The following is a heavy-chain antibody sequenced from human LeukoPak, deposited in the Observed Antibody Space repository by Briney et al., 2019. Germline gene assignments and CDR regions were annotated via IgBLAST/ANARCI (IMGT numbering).Heavy chain of an antibody. CDR2: IYPGDSDT. J-gene: IGHJ5*02. V-gene: IGHV5-51*01. CDR3: ARLGRYFDWLAEFDP. CDR1: GYSFTSYW. Sequence: GESLKISCKGSGYSFTSYWIGWVRQMPGKGPEWMGIIYPGDSDTRYSPSFQGQVTISADKSISTAYLQWSSLKASDTAMYYCARLGRYFDWLAEFDPWGQGTLVTVSS. D-gene: IGHD3-9*01.